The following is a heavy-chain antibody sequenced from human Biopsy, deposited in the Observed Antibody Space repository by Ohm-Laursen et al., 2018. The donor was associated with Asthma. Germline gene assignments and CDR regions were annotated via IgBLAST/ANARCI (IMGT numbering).Heavy chain of an antibody. CDR3: ARDVSYGSGGSGV. CDR2: LIPVLGTP. CDR1: GDSFSNYA. J-gene: IGHJ6*02. Sequence: GDSVTVSCKASGDSFSNYAISWVRQAPGQGLEWMGGLIPVLGTPDHAQMFEGRVTITADESTSTIYMVLSSLRSEDTAVYYCARDVSYGSGGSGVWGQGTMVTVSS. V-gene: IGHV1-69*13. D-gene: IGHD3-10*01.